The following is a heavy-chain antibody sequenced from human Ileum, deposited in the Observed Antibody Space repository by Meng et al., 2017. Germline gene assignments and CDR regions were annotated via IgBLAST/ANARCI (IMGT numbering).Heavy chain of an antibody. CDR2: INHSGST. D-gene: IGHD3-22*01. Sequence: QGHLREWGAGLLKPWETLSLTCAGYGGSFRGYYWSWIRQPPGKGLEWIGEINHSGSTNYNPSLKSRVTISVDTSKNQFSLKLSSVTAADTAVYYCARGGHDSSGYYSFDYWGQGTLVTVSS. CDR1: GGSFRGYY. CDR3: ARGGHDSSGYYSFDY. V-gene: IGHV4-34*01. J-gene: IGHJ4*02.